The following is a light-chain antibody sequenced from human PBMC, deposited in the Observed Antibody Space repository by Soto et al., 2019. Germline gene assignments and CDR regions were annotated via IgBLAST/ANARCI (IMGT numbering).Light chain of an antibody. CDR3: SSYTTSSTYV. Sequence: QSALTQPASVSGSPGQSITISCTGTGSDVGGYNYVSWYQQYPDQAPRLIIYDVTNRPSGVSNRFSGSKSGNTASLTISGLQAEDEADYYCSSYTTSSTYVFGTGTKLTVL. CDR1: GSDVGGYNY. V-gene: IGLV2-14*03. CDR2: DVT. J-gene: IGLJ1*01.